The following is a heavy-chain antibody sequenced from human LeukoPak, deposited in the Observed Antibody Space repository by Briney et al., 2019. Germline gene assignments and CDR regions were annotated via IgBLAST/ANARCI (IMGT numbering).Heavy chain of an antibody. CDR3: AATTYDSSGYYN. CDR2: INPNSGGT. J-gene: IGHJ4*02. CDR1: GYTFTGYY. D-gene: IGHD3-22*01. Sequence: ASVKVSCKASGYTFTGYYMHWVRQAPGQGLEWMGRINPNSGGTNYAQKFQGRVTMTRDTSISTAYMELSRLRSDDTAVYYCAATTYDSSGYYNWAQGTLVTVSS. V-gene: IGHV1-2*06.